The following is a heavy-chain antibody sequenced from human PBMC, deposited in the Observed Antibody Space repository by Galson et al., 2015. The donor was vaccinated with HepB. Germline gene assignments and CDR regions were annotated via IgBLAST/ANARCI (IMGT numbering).Heavy chain of an antibody. V-gene: IGHV2-70*01. J-gene: IGHJ2*01. Sequence: PALVKPTQTLTLTCSFSGFSLSSTGMCVGWIRQPPGKALEWLALIDWDDDKFYNSSLKTRLTISKDTSKNQVVLTMTNIDPVDTATYYCARSRYSGSSFDWYFDVWGRGTLVAVSS. CDR2: IDWDDDK. D-gene: IGHD1-26*01. CDR3: ARSRYSGSSFDWYFDV. CDR1: GFSLSSTGMC.